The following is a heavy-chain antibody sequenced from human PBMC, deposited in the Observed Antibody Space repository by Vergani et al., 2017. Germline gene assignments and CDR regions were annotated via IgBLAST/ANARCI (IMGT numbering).Heavy chain of an antibody. Sequence: QVQILQSGGGVVQPGGSLRLSCTLSGFTLNTYGIHWVRQAPGKGLEWVSFIRYDGSRQYHGDSVKGRFTISRDKSQNTVNLQMNSLRTEDTAVYFCANSVISGNVGVAYFGMDVWGRGTTVTGSS. CDR1: GFTLNTYG. J-gene: IGHJ6*02. CDR3: ANSVISGNVGVAYFGMDV. D-gene: IGHD2/OR15-2a*01. CDR2: IRYDGSRQ. V-gene: IGHV3-30*02.